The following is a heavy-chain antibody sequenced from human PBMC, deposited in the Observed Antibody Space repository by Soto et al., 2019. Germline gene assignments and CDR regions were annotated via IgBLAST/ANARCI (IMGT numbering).Heavy chain of an antibody. D-gene: IGHD3-3*01. Sequence: GASVKVSCKASGYTFSSYDINWVRQATGQGLEWMGWMNPNSGNTGYAQKFQGRVTMTRNTSISTAYMELSSLRSEDTAVYYCARVGGFCSSYYPSYYYDGMDVWGQGTTVTVSS. CDR1: GYTFSSYD. CDR3: ARVGGFCSSYYPSYYYDGMDV. CDR2: MNPNSGNT. J-gene: IGHJ6*02. V-gene: IGHV1-8*01.